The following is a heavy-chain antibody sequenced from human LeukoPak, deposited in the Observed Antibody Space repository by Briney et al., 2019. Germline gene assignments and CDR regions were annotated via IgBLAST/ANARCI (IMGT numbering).Heavy chain of an antibody. V-gene: IGHV3-72*01. CDR2: IRKRPNSYTT. CDR1: GFTFSNYW. J-gene: IGHJ4*02. Sequence: GGSLRLSCAASGFTFSNYWLAWVRQAPGKGLEWVGRIRKRPNSYTTEYAASVQGRFAISRDDSKNSLYLQMNSLKTEDTAVYYCARVSTTVAGSDYLDYWGQGTQVTISS. D-gene: IGHD6-19*01. CDR3: ARVSTTVAGSDYLDY.